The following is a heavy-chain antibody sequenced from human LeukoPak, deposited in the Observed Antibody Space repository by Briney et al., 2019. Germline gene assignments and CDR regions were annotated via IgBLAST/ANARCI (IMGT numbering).Heavy chain of an antibody. V-gene: IGHV5-51*01. CDR2: INPGDSDT. Sequence: GESLKISCKGSGYSFTSYWIGWVRQLPGKGLEWMGIINPGDSDTRYSPSFQGQVTTSADKSISTAYLQWSSLKASDTAMYYCARHPDCTRTSCYVDYYGMDVWGQGTTVTVSS. D-gene: IGHD2-2*01. CDR3: ARHPDCTRTSCYVDYYGMDV. CDR1: GYSFTSYW. J-gene: IGHJ6*02.